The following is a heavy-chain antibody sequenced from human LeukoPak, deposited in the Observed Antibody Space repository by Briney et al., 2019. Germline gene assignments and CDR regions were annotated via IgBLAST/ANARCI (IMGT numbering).Heavy chain of an antibody. CDR2: ISGSGGST. CDR1: GFTFSSYA. V-gene: IGHV3-23*01. J-gene: IGHJ4*02. Sequence: GGTLRLSCAASGFTFSSYAMSWVRQAPGKGLEWVSAISGSGGSTYYADSVKGRFTISRDNSKNTLYLQMNSLRAEDTAVYYCAKVRYDSSGYYYGFDYWGQGTLVTVSS. CDR3: AKVRYDSSGYYYGFDY. D-gene: IGHD3-22*01.